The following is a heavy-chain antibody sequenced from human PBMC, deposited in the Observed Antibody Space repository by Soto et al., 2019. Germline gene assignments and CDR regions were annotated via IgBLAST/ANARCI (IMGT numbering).Heavy chain of an antibody. Sequence: EVQLLESGGGLVQPGGSLRLSCAASGFTFSSYAMSWVRQAPGKGLEWVSAISGSGGSTYYADSVKGRFTISRDNSKNTRDLQMNSLRAEDTAVYYCAKDGGAYYYDSSGYPDYWGQGTLVTVSS. V-gene: IGHV3-23*01. J-gene: IGHJ4*02. CDR3: AKDGGAYYYDSSGYPDY. D-gene: IGHD3-22*01. CDR1: GFTFSSYA. CDR2: ISGSGGST.